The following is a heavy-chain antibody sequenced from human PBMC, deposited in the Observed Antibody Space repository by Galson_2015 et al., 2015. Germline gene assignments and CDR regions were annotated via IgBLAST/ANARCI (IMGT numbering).Heavy chain of an antibody. CDR2: ISTYNGET. CDR1: GYSFISFG. CDR3: AREGVRLGNSFDS. D-gene: IGHD2/OR15-2a*01. V-gene: IGHV1-18*01. Sequence: SVKVSCKASGYSFISFGFNWVRQAPGQGLEWIGWISTYNGETDYGRKFQGRVTMTTDTSTRTAYMELRSLRSDDTAVYYCAREGVRLGNSFDSLGQGTLVTVSS. J-gene: IGHJ4*02.